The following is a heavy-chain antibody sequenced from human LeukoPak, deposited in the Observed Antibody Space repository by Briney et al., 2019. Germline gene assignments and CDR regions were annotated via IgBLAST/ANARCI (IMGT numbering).Heavy chain of an antibody. D-gene: IGHD2-2*02. CDR3: ARERRYCSSTSCYTGILDY. CDR2: INPNSGGT. V-gene: IGHV1-2*02. CDR1: GYTFTGYY. J-gene: IGHJ4*02. Sequence: GASVKVSCKASGYTFTGYYMHWVRQAPGQGLEWMGWINPNSGGTNYAQKFQGRVTMTRDMSISTAYMELSRLRSDDTAVYYCARERRYCSSTSCYTGILDYWGQGTLVTVSS.